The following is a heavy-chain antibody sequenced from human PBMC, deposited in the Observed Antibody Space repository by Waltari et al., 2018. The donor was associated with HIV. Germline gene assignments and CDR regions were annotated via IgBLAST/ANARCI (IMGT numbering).Heavy chain of an antibody. V-gene: IGHV1-69*02. D-gene: IGHD2-2*03. CDR1: GGTFRSYT. CDR2: IIPILGIA. Sequence: QVQLVQSGAEVKKPGSSVKVSCKASGGTFRSYTISWVRQAPGQGLEWMGRIIPILGIANYAQKFQGRVTITADKSTSTAYMELSSLRSEDTAVYYCANHPGYCSSTSCHYGMDVWGQGTTVTVSS. J-gene: IGHJ6*02. CDR3: ANHPGYCSSTSCHYGMDV.